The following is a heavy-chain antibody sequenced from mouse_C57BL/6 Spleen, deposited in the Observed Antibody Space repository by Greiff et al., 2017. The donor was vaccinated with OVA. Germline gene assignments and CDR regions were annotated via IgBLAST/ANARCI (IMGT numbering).Heavy chain of an antibody. CDR1: GYTFTDYN. Sequence: VQLQQSGPELVKPGASVKMSCKASGYTFTDYNMHWVKQSHGKSLEWIGYINPNNGGTSYNQKFKGKATLTVNKSSSTAYMELRSLTSEDSAVYYCARSGPITTVVDYWGQGTTLTVSS. CDR2: INPNNGGT. CDR3: ARSGPITTVVDY. V-gene: IGHV1-22*01. D-gene: IGHD1-1*01. J-gene: IGHJ2*01.